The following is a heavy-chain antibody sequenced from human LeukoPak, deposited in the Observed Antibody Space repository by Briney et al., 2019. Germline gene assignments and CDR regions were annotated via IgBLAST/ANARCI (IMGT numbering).Heavy chain of an antibody. Sequence: GGSLRLSCAASGFTLSSYSMNWVRQAPGKGQEWVSYISSSSSTIYYADSVKGRFTISRDNAKNSLYLQMNSLRAEDTAVYYCARDRVTIFGVAPNDYWGQGTLVTVSS. J-gene: IGHJ4*02. D-gene: IGHD3-3*01. CDR3: ARDRVTIFGVAPNDY. CDR1: GFTLSSYS. CDR2: ISSSSSTI. V-gene: IGHV3-48*01.